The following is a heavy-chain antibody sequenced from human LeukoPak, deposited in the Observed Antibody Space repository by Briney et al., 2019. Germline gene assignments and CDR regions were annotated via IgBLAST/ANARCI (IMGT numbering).Heavy chain of an antibody. CDR3: ARTIYDYGDCRY. D-gene: IGHD4-17*01. J-gene: IGHJ4*02. V-gene: IGHV3-21*01. Sequence: GGSLRLPCAASGFTFSSYSMNWVRQAPGKGLEWISSISSSSSYIYYADSVKGRFTISRDNAKNSLYLQMNSLRAEDTAVYYCARTIYDYGDCRYWGQGTLVTVSS. CDR2: ISSSSSYI. CDR1: GFTFSSYS.